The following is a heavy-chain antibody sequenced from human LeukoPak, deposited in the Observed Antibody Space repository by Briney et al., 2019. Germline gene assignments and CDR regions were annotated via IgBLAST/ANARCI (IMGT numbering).Heavy chain of an antibody. Sequence: SVKVSCKASGGTFSSYAISWVRQAPGQGLEWMGGIIPIFGTANYAQKFQGRVTITADESTSTAYMELSSLRSEDTAVYYCARTILGYCSGGSCYANDYYYYYMDVWSKGTTVTVSS. CDR1: GGTFSSYA. CDR2: IIPIFGTA. V-gene: IGHV1-69*13. D-gene: IGHD2-15*01. CDR3: ARTILGYCSGGSCYANDYYYYYMDV. J-gene: IGHJ6*03.